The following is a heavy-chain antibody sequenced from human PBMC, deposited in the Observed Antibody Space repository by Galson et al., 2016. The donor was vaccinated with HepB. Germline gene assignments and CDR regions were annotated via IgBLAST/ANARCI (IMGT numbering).Heavy chain of an antibody. J-gene: IGHJ6*04. V-gene: IGHV4-4*07. CDR3: ARVNRYSGYPRYYYYGMDV. Sequence: ETLSLTCTVSGGSLSSYYWSWIRQPAGKGLEWIGRIYTSGSTNYNPSLKSRVTMSVDTSKNQFSLKLSSVTAADTAVYYCARVNRYSGYPRYYYYGMDVWGKGTTFTVSS. D-gene: IGHD5-12*01. CDR2: IYTSGST. CDR1: GGSLSSYY.